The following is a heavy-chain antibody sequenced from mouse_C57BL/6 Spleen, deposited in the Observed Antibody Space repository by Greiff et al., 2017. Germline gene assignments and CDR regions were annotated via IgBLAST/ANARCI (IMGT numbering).Heavy chain of an antibody. Sequence: QVQLQQPGAELVKPGASVKLSCKASGYTFTSYWMQWVKQRPGQGLEWIGEIDPSDSYTNYNQKFKGKATLTVDTSSSTAYMQLSSLTSEDSAVYYCARVGLLRYGYFDVWGTGTTVTVSS. V-gene: IGHV1-50*01. CDR3: ARVGLLRYGYFDV. CDR2: IDPSDSYT. D-gene: IGHD1-1*01. CDR1: GYTFTSYW. J-gene: IGHJ1*03.